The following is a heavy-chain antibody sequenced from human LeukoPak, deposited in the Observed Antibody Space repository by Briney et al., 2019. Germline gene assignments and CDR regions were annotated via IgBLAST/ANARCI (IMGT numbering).Heavy chain of an antibody. CDR2: INHSGST. Sequence: PSETLSLTCAVYGGSFSGYYWSWIRQPPGKGLEWIGEINHSGSTNYNPSLKSRVTISVDTSKNQFSLKLSSVTAADTAVYYCARFGAGSSSWYRRYAFDIWGQGTMVTVSS. CDR3: ARFGAGSSSWYRRYAFDI. CDR1: GGSFSGYY. V-gene: IGHV4-34*01. J-gene: IGHJ3*02. D-gene: IGHD6-13*01.